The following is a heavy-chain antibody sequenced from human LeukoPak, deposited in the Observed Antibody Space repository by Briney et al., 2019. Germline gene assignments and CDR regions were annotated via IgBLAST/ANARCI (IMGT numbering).Heavy chain of an antibody. CDR2: ISSSSSTI. D-gene: IGHD5-18*01. Sequence: GGSLRLSCAASGFTFSSYSMNWVRQAPGKGLEWVSYISSSSSTIYYADSVKGRFTISRDNAKNTLYLQMNSLRAEDTAVYYCASNTGNYYYGMDVWGQGTTVTVSS. CDR3: ASNTGNYYYGMDV. V-gene: IGHV3-48*01. CDR1: GFTFSSYS. J-gene: IGHJ6*02.